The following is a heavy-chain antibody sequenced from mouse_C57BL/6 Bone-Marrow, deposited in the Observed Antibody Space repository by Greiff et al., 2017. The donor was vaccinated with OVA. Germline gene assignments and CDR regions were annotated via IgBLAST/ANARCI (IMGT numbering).Heavy chain of an antibody. V-gene: IGHV5-6*02. CDR2: ISSGGSYT. CDR1: GFTFSSYG. J-gene: IGHJ3*01. D-gene: IGHD2-4*01. CDR3: ASNYDYDAAWFAY. Sequence: EVKLEESGGDLVKPGGSLKLSCAASGFTFSSYGMSWVRQTPDKRLEWVATISSGGSYTYYPDSVKGRFTISRDNAKNTLYLQMSSLKSEDTAMYYCASNYDYDAAWFAYWGQGTLVTVSA.